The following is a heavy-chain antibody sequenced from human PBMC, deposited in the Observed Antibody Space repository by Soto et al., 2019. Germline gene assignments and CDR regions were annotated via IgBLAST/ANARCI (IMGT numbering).Heavy chain of an antibody. CDR1: GGSFISYA. D-gene: IGHD3-22*01. Sequence: QVPLVQSGAEVKKPGSSVKVSCKASGGSFISYAMHWVRQAPGQGLEWMGGIIPMFRTPNYAQRFQGRVTISADESTNTAYMELSSLRFDDTAVYFCARGVTGYYYDSSGYNNWFAPWGQGTLVTVSS. CDR3: ARGVTGYYYDSSGYNNWFAP. V-gene: IGHV1-69*01. J-gene: IGHJ5*02. CDR2: IIPMFRTP.